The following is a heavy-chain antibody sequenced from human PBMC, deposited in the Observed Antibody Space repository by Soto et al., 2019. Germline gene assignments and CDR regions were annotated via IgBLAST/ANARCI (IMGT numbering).Heavy chain of an antibody. CDR2: IDPSDSYT. V-gene: IGHV5-10-1*01. CDR1: GYSFTSYW. Sequence: GESLKISCKGSGYSFTSYWISWVRQMPVKDLEWMGRIDPSDSYTNYSPSFQGHVTISADKSISTAYLKWCSLKAAETAMYYGARTRTPTVKFVQDDYYGMDVGGQGTTVTVSS. CDR3: ARTRTPTVKFVQDDYYGMDV. J-gene: IGHJ6*02. D-gene: IGHD4-4*01.